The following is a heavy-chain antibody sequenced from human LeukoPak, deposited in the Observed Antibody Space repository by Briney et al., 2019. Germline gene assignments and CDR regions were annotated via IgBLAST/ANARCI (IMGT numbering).Heavy chain of an antibody. CDR3: AKDSGDPAIATAEGFDY. CDR2: ISYDGSNK. J-gene: IGHJ4*02. D-gene: IGHD6-13*01. V-gene: IGHV3-30*18. CDR1: GFTFSSYG. Sequence: GGSLRLSCAASGFTFSSYGMHWVRQAPGKGLEWVAVISYDGSNKYYADSVKGRFTISRDNSNNTLYLQMNSLRADDTAVYFCAKDSGDPAIATAEGFDYWGQGTLVTVSS.